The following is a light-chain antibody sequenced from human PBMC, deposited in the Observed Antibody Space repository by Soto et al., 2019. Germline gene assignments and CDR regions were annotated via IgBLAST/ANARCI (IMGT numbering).Light chain of an antibody. Sequence: QSVLTQPPSASGTPGQRVTISCSGSSSNIGSNYVYWYHHLPGTPPKLLIYRNNQRPSGVPDRFSGSKSGTSASLAISGLRSEDEADYYCAACDDSLSGRVFGGGTKLTVL. CDR2: RNN. J-gene: IGLJ2*01. CDR3: AACDDSLSGRV. CDR1: SSNIGSNY. V-gene: IGLV1-47*01.